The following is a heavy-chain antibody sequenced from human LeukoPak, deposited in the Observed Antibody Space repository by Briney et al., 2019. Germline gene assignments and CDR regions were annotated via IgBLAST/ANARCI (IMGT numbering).Heavy chain of an antibody. V-gene: IGHV3-23*01. Sequence: GGSLRLSCAASGFTFSSYAMSWVRQAPGKGLEWVSAISGSGGSTYYADSVKGRFTISRDNSKNTLYLQMNSLRPEDTAVYYCAKDLYYDFWSGSADYWGQGTLVTVSS. CDR1: GFTFSSYA. J-gene: IGHJ4*02. CDR2: ISGSGGST. D-gene: IGHD3-3*01. CDR3: AKDLYYDFWSGSADY.